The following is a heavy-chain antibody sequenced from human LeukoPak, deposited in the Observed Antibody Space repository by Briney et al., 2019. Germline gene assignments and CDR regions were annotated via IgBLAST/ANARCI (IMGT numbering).Heavy chain of an antibody. J-gene: IGHJ3*01. CDR1: GFTFSENW. CDR2: INRDGGLT. V-gene: IGHV3-74*01. D-gene: IGHD6-13*01. Sequence: LRLSCVASGFTFSENWMHWVRQAPGKGLAWVSHINRDGGLTNYADSVKGRFTISRDNARNTVYLQMSSLRVEDTAIYFCAREEHRLAEAGTSAFDLGGQGTLVTVSP. CDR3: AREEHRLAEAGTSAFDL.